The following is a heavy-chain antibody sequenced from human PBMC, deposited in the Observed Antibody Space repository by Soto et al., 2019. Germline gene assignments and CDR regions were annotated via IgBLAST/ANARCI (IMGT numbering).Heavy chain of an antibody. J-gene: IGHJ3*02. CDR3: ARDHPMYYYDSSGLRSAFDI. CDR2: ISAYNGNT. D-gene: IGHD3-22*01. Sequence: ASVKVSCKASGYTFTSYGISWVRQAPGQGLEWMGWISAYNGNTNYAQKLQGRVTMTTDTSTSTAYMELRSLRSDDTAVYYCARDHPMYYYDSSGLRSAFDIWGQGTMVTVSS. CDR1: GYTFTSYG. V-gene: IGHV1-18*01.